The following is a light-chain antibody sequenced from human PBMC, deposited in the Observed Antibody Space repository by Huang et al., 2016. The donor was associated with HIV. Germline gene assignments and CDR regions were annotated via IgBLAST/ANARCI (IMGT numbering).Light chain of an antibody. CDR2: DAS. V-gene: IGKV3-11*01. CDR1: QSVFSY. CDR3: QQRSAWPRT. J-gene: IGKJ2*01. Sequence: EIVLTQSPATLSLSPGESATLSCRTSQSVFSYLAWYQQRPGQAPRLLIYDASNRATGGSARFSGSGSGTDFALTISSLESEDFAVYDCQQRSAWPRTFGQGTKLEI.